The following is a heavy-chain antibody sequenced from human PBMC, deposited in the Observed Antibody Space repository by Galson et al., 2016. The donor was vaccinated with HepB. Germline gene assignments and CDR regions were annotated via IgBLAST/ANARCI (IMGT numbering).Heavy chain of an antibody. CDR2: LTKNNLP. Sequence: SLRLSCAASGFTFSSYTMNWVRQAPGRGLEWVASLTKNNLPYYGDSVEGRFTISRDTARNSLYLQMDSLRAEDTAVYYCARRVLWFGDPEYYFDHWGRGTLVTVSS. J-gene: IGHJ4*02. D-gene: IGHD3-10*01. V-gene: IGHV3-69-1*02. CDR3: ARRVLWFGDPEYYFDH. CDR1: GFTFSSYT.